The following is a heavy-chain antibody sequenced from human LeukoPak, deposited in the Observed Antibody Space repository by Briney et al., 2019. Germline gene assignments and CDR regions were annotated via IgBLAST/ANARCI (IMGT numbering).Heavy chain of an antibody. V-gene: IGHV3-23*01. J-gene: IGHJ4*02. Sequence: GSLRLSCAASGFPFSSYAMSWVRQAPGKGLEWVSAISGSGGSTYYADSVKSRFTISRDNSKNTLYLQMNSLRAEDTAVYYCAKDAHITMIVVVIKYFDYWGQGTLVTV. CDR1: GFPFSSYA. CDR3: AKDAHITMIVVVIKYFDY. D-gene: IGHD3-22*01. CDR2: ISGSGGST.